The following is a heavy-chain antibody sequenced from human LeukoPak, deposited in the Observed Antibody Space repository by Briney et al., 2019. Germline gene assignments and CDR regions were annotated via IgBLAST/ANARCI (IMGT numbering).Heavy chain of an antibody. D-gene: IGHD2-8*01. CDR2: ISAYNGDT. CDR1: GYTFTSYD. J-gene: IGHJ4*02. Sequence: ASVKVSCKASGYTFTSYDISWVRQAPGQGLEWMGWISAYNGDTNYAQKLQGRVIMTTDTSTSTAYMELRSLRSDDTAVYYCARSEIYCNNGFCYREPCDYWGQGTLVTVSS. V-gene: IGHV1-18*01. CDR3: ARSEIYCNNGFCYREPCDY.